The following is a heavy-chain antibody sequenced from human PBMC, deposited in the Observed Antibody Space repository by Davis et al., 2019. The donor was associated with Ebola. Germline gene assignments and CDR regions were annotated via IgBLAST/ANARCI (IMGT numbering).Heavy chain of an antibody. CDR1: GFTFSSYA. V-gene: IGHV4-34*01. J-gene: IGHJ4*01. CDR2: INHRGSA. CDR3: ARGNWNYFEY. D-gene: IGHD1-1*01. Sequence: ESLKISCAASGFTFSSYAMHWIRQSPGKGLEWIGEINHRGSANYNPSLKSRLTISVDTSKNQFSLKLHSVTAADTAVYYCARGNWNYFEYWGQRTLVIVSS.